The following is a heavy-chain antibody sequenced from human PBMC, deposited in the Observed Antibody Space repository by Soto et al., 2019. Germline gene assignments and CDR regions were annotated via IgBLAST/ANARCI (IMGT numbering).Heavy chain of an antibody. V-gene: IGHV1-8*01. CDR1: GYTFTSYD. CDR2: MNPNSSNT. D-gene: IGHD1-7*01. Sequence: ASVKVSCKASGYTFTSYDINWVRQATGQGLEWMGWMNPNSSNTGYAQKFQGRVTMTRNTSISTAYMELSSLRSEDTAVYYCARGVYNWNYIRFRYYFDYWGQGTLVTVSS. CDR3: ARGVYNWNYIRFRYYFDY. J-gene: IGHJ4*02.